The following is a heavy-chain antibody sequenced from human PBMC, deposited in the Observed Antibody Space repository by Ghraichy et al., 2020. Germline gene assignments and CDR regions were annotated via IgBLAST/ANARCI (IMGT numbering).Heavy chain of an antibody. J-gene: IGHJ4*02. D-gene: IGHD3-3*02. CDR3: ALASWGYSIFKFDY. CDR1: GFSLSTSGVG. V-gene: IGHV2-5*02. Sequence: SGPTLVKPTQTLTLTCTFSGFSLSTSGVGVGWIRQPPGKALEWLALIYWDDDKRYSPSLKSRLTITKDTSKNQVVLTMTNMDPVDTATYYCALASWGYSIFKFDYWGQGTLVTVSS. CDR2: IYWDDDK.